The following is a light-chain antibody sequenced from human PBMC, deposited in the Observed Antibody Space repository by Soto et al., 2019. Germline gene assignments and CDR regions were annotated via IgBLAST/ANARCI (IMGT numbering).Light chain of an antibody. J-gene: IGKJ5*01. V-gene: IGKV1-13*02. Sequence: IQVTQSPSSLSASIGDTVTISCRASQGIAPGLAWYQQKPGAPPKLLIYDASTLERGIPSRFSGRGSGTHFILTINNLQPEDFATYYCQQFNSLFGQGTRLEIK. CDR2: DAS. CDR1: QGIAPG. CDR3: QQFNSL.